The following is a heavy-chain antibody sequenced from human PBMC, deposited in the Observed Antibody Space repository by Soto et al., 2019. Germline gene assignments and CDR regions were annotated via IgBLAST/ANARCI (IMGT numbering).Heavy chain of an antibody. D-gene: IGHD2-2*01. J-gene: IGHJ6*02. V-gene: IGHV5-51*01. CDR2: IYPGDSDT. CDR3: AGSVVPAAGYYYGMDV. Sequence: GESLKISCKGSPYSFTSYCIGGVRQMLGKGMECMGIIYPGDSDTRYTPSFQGQVTTTADKAISTAFLQRSSLKASDTAMNYCAGSVVPAAGYYYGMDVWGQGTTVTVS. CDR1: PYSFTSYC.